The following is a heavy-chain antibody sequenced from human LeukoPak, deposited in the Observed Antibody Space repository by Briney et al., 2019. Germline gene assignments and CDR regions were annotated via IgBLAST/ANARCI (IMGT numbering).Heavy chain of an antibody. J-gene: IGHJ3*02. CDR1: GFTFSSYN. CDR2: ISGSSRTI. D-gene: IGHD2-8*02. CDR3: AREGVPGGFDI. Sequence: GGSLRLSCAVSGFTFSSYNMNWVRQAPGKGLEWVSHISGSSRTIYYADSVKGRFTISRDNAKNSLYLQMNNLRDEDTAVYYCAREGVPGGFDIWGRGTMVTVSS. V-gene: IGHV3-48*02.